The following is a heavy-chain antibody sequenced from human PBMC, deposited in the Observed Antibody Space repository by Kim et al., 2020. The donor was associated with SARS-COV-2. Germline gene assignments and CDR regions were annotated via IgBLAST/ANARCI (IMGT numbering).Heavy chain of an antibody. D-gene: IGHD3-22*01. V-gene: IGHV1-18*01. CDR1: GYTLNNYG. CDR3: ASRTPYYDSTGYYYDDAFDI. CDR2: ISANNGQT. Sequence: ASVKVSCKASGYTLNNYGITWVRQAPGHGLEWMGWISANNGQTNYAQKLQGRVTVTTDTSTSTAYMELRSLIFDDTAVYYCASRTPYYDSTGYYYDDAFDIWGQGTMVIVSS. J-gene: IGHJ3*02.